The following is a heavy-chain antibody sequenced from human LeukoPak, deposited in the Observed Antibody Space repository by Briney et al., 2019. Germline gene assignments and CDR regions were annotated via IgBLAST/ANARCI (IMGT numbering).Heavy chain of an antibody. CDR2: IKQDGGEK. CDR1: GFTFSSYW. J-gene: IGHJ4*01. D-gene: IGHD6-13*01. CDR3: ARDGTAAGLYFDL. Sequence: SGGSLRLSCAVSGFTFSSYWMNWVRQAPGKGLEWVASIKQDGGEKSYVDSVKGRFTISRDNAKKSLYLQMSSLRAEDTAVYYCARDGTAAGLYFDLWGQGTLVTVSS. V-gene: IGHV3-7*01.